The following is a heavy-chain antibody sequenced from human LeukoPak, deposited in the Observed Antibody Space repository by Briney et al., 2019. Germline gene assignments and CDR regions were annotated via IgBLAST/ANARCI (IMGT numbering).Heavy chain of an antibody. J-gene: IGHJ6*02. CDR3: ARDFKQQVVQKYYYGLAV. V-gene: IGHV3-66*01. CDR2: IYSGGST. CDR1: GFTVRSHY. Sequence: GGSPIPSCVDSGFTVRSHYMSWVRQAPGKGLEWVSVIYSGGSTYYADSVKGRFTISRDNSKNTLYLQMNSLRAEDTAVYYCARDFKQQVVQKYYYGLAVWGQGTTITVSS. D-gene: IGHD6-13*01.